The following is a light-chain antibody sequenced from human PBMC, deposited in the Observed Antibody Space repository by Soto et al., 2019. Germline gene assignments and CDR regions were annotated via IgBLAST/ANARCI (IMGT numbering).Light chain of an antibody. V-gene: IGKV3-11*01. CDR2: DAS. Sequence: IVLTQSPATLSLSPGERATLSCRASQSVSSYLAWYQQKPGQAPRLLIYDASNRATGIPARFSGSGSGTDFTLTISSLEPEDFAVYYCQQRSNWTWTFRQGTKVDIX. CDR1: QSVSSY. J-gene: IGKJ1*01. CDR3: QQRSNWTWT.